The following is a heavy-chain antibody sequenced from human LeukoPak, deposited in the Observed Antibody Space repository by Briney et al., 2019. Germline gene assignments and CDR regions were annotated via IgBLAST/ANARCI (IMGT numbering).Heavy chain of an antibody. CDR2: ISSSGSTI. CDR1: GFTFSSYE. D-gene: IGHD3-22*01. CDR3: ARSATYYYDSSGYYYDY. Sequence: GGSLRLSCAASGFTFSSYEMNWVRQAPGKGLEWGSYISSSGSTIYYADSVKGRFTISRDNAKNSLYLQMNSLRAEDTAVYYCARSATYYYDSSGYYYDYWGQGTLVTVSS. J-gene: IGHJ4*02. V-gene: IGHV3-48*03.